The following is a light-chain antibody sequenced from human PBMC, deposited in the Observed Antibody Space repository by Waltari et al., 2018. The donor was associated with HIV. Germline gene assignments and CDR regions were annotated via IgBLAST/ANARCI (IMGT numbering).Light chain of an antibody. CDR3: CSYAGSSTWV. CDR2: EGS. J-gene: IGLJ3*02. V-gene: IGLV2-23*01. CDR1: SSDVGGYNL. Sequence: QSALTQPASVSGSPGQSITIPCTGTSSDVGGYNLVSWYQQPPGKAPKLMIYEGSKRPSGVSNRFSCSKSGNTASLTISGLQAEDEADYYCCSYAGSSTWVFGGGTKLTVL.